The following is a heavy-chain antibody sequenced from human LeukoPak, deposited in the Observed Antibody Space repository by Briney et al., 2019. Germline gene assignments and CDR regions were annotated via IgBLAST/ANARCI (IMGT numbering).Heavy chain of an antibody. J-gene: IGHJ6*03. CDR3: AREGPSWYYYDSSGYYYVVGYYYYYMDV. V-gene: IGHV1-2*02. Sequence: ASVKVSCKASGYTFTGYYMHWVRQAPGQGLEWMGWINPNSGGTNYAQKLQGRVTMTTDTSTSTAYMELRSLRSDDTAVYYCAREGPSWYYYDSSGYYYVVGYYYYYMDVWGKGTTVTVSS. D-gene: IGHD3-22*01. CDR1: GYTFTGYY. CDR2: INPNSGGT.